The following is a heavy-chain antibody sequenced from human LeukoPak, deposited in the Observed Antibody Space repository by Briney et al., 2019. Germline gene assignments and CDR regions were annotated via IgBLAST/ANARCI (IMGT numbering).Heavy chain of an antibody. Sequence: HGRSLRLSCMASGFSFSSYAMHWGRQAPGKGLEWVAFISYVGRIQYYADSVKGRFTFSRENSRNTLYLQMKSLRTEDTSVYYCARGDFSCGRTFDNWGQGTLVTVSS. CDR3: ARGDFSCGRTFDN. CDR1: GFSFSSYA. V-gene: IGHV3-30*04. D-gene: IGHD2-15*01. J-gene: IGHJ4*02. CDR2: ISYVGRIQ.